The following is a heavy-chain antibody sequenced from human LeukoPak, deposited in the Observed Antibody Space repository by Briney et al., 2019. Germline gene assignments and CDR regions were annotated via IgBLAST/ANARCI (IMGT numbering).Heavy chain of an antibody. CDR2: ISSSSSYT. J-gene: IGHJ4*02. CDR1: GIPFSDYY. Sequence: KAGGSLRLSCVVSGIPFSDYYMNWIRQAPGKGLEWISYISSSSSYTDYADSVKGRFTISRDNAKSALYLQMNSLRLEDTAVYYCAKARFLEWFSPDYFDYWGQGTLVTVSS. CDR3: AKARFLEWFSPDYFDY. V-gene: IGHV3-11*03. D-gene: IGHD3-3*01.